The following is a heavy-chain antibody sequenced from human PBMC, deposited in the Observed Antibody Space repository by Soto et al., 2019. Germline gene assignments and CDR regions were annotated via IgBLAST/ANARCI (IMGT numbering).Heavy chain of an antibody. V-gene: IGHV3-11*06. CDR1: GFTFSESF. CDR3: ARGAVSRQHFYYGFDV. Sequence: XGSLRLSCAASGFTFSESFMSWIRQAPGKGLEWVSSISTTSTYTDYAASLKGRVTVSRDNSRNILFLQLNSLRDEDTAVYFCARGAVSRQHFYYGFDVWGQGTTVTVSS. J-gene: IGHJ6*02. CDR2: ISTTSTYT. D-gene: IGHD4-17*01.